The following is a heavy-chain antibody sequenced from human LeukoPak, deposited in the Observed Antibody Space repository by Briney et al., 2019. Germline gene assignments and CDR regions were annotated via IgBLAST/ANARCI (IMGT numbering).Heavy chain of an antibody. CDR1: GGSISSYY. CDR3: ARRTYDSSGYSRYYYYYMDV. Sequence: SETLSLTCTVSGGSISSYYWSWIRQPPGKGLEWIGYIYTSGSTNYNPSLKSRVTISVDTSKSQFSLKLSSVTAADTAVYYCARRTYDSSGYSRYYYYYMDVWGKGTTGNVSS. J-gene: IGHJ6*03. V-gene: IGHV4-4*09. D-gene: IGHD3-22*01. CDR2: IYTSGST.